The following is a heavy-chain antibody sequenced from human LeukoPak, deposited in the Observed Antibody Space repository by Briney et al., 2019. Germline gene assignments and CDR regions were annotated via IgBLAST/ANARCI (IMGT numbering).Heavy chain of an antibody. V-gene: IGHV1-18*04. Sequence: ASVKVSCKASGYTFTSYGISWVRQAPGQGLEWMGWISAYNGNTNYAQKLQGRVTMTTDTSTSTAYMELRSLRSDDTAVYYCARARGYCSSTSCYGENWFDPWGQGTLVTVSS. CDR2: ISAYNGNT. J-gene: IGHJ5*02. CDR3: ARARGYCSSTSCYGENWFDP. D-gene: IGHD2-2*01. CDR1: GYTFTSYG.